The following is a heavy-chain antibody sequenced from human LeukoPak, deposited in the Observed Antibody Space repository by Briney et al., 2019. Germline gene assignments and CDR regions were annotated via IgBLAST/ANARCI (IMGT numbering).Heavy chain of an antibody. CDR3: ARWSTVTTRWFDP. J-gene: IGHJ5*02. D-gene: IGHD4-17*01. Sequence: GGSLRLSCAASGFTVSSNYMSWVRQAPGKGLEWVSVIYSGGSTYYADSVKGRFTISRDNSKNTLYLQMNSLRAEDTAVYYCARWSTVTTRWFDPWGQGTLVTVSS. CDR1: GFTVSSNY. V-gene: IGHV3-53*01. CDR2: IYSGGST.